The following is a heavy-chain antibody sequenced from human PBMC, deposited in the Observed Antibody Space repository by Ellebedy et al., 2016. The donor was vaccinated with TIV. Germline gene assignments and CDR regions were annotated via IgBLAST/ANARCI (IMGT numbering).Heavy chain of an antibody. D-gene: IGHD2-2*01. J-gene: IGHJ5*02. CDR3: ARYCNSTTCSNWFDP. Sequence: AASVKVSCKTSGYTFTSYGISWVRQAPGQGLEWMGLISAYNGNTNYAQMLQGRVTMTTDPFTSTAYMELRSLRSDDTAVYYCARYCNSTTCSNWFDPWGQGTLVTVSS. V-gene: IGHV1-18*04. CDR1: GYTFTSYG. CDR2: ISAYNGNT.